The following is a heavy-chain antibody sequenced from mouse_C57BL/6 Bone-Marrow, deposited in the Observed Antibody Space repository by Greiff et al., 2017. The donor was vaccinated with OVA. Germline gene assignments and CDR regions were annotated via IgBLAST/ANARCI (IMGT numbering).Heavy chain of an antibody. V-gene: IGHV1-5*01. Sequence: SGTVLARPGASVKMSCKTSGYTFTSYWMHWVKQRPGQGLEWIGAIYPGNSDTSYNQKFKGKAKLTAVTSASTAYMELSSLTNEDSAVYYCTRPYYYGSSYRWYFDVWGTGTTVTVSS. CDR2: IYPGNSDT. CDR3: TRPYYYGSSYRWYFDV. D-gene: IGHD1-1*01. J-gene: IGHJ1*03. CDR1: GYTFTSYW.